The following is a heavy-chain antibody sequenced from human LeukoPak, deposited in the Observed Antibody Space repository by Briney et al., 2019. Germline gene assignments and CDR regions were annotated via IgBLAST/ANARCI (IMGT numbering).Heavy chain of an antibody. CDR1: GFTFGDYA. V-gene: IGHV3-49*03. D-gene: IGHD3-3*01. CDR3: ARERDDFWSGYYL. CDR2: IRSKAYGGTT. J-gene: IGHJ4*02. Sequence: GGSLRLSCTASGFTFGDYAMSWFRQAPGKGLEWVGFIRSKAYGGTTEYAASVKGRFTISRDDSKSIAYLQMNSLKTEDTAVYYCARERDDFWSGYYLWGQGTLVTVSS.